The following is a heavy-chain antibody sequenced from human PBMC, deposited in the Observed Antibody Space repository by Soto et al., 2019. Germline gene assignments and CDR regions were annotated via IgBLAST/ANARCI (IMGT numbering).Heavy chain of an antibody. V-gene: IGHV4-34*01. D-gene: IGHD1-1*01. CDR2: ITNSGST. CDR3: ARGGTAIATRWFDS. Sequence: KPSETLSLTCAVFGGSFSDSYWSWIRQSPEKGLEWIGEITNSGSTYYNPSLKSRVTVSGDTSKNQFSLEVRSVTAADTAVYFCARGGTAIATRWFDSWGQGTLVTVSS. J-gene: IGHJ5*01. CDR1: GGSFSDSY.